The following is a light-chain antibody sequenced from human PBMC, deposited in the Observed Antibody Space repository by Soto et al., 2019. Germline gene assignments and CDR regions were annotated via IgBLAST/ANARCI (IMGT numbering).Light chain of an antibody. CDR1: QNVNSN. CDR2: GAS. V-gene: IGKV3-11*01. CDR3: QQRSNWPPIT. J-gene: IGKJ5*01. Sequence: EIVMTQSPASLSVSPGERATLSCRASQNVNSNLAWYQQKPGQAPRFLIYGASTRAAGVPARFSGSGSGTDFTLTISSLEPEDFAVYYCQQRSNWPPITFGQGTRLEIK.